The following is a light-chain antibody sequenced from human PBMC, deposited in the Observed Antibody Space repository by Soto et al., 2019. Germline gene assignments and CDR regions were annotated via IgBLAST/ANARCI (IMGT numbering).Light chain of an antibody. V-gene: IGLV1-44*01. CDR1: NSNIGTYT. J-gene: IGLJ3*02. CDR3: ASWDDSLSGGV. Sequence: QSVLTQPPSASGTPGQRVIISCSGSNSNIGTYTVNWYQQLPGTAPKLLIYTDYQRPSGVPDRFSGSKPGTSASLAISGLQSEDEADYYCASWDDSLSGGVFGGGTKVTVL. CDR2: TDY.